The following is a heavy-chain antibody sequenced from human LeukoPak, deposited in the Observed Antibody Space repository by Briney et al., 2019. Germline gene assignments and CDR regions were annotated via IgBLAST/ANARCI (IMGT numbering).Heavy chain of an antibody. CDR2: ISAYNGNT. Sequence: ASVKVSCRASGYTFTSYGISWVRQAPGQGLEWMGWISAYNGNTNYAQKLQGRITMATDTSTSTAYMALGSLRSDDTAIYYCARNYTGEGFDYWGQGTLVTVSS. D-gene: IGHD2-2*02. CDR3: ARNYTGEGFDY. J-gene: IGHJ4*02. V-gene: IGHV1-18*01. CDR1: GYTFTSYG.